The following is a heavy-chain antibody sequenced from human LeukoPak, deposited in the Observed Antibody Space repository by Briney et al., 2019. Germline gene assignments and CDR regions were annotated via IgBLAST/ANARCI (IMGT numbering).Heavy chain of an antibody. D-gene: IGHD3-9*01. CDR2: IYYSGST. CDR1: GGSISSSSYY. V-gene: IGHV4-39*01. J-gene: IGHJ3*02. CDR3: AEGRYFDWLDDAFDI. Sequence: SETLSLTCTVSGGSISSSSYYWGWIRQPPGKGLEWIGSIYYSGSTYYNPSLKSRVTISVDMSKNQFSLKLSSVTAADTAVYYCAEGRYFDWLDDAFDIWGQGTMVTVSS.